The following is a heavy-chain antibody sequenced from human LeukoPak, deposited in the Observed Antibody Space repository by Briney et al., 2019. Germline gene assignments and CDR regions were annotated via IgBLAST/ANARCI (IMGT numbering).Heavy chain of an antibody. CDR1: GHTSISYG. D-gene: IGHD3-22*01. CDR2: ISAYNGNT. V-gene: IGHV1-18*01. Sequence: ASVKVSCKASGHTSISYGISWVRQAPGQGLEWMGWISAYNGNTNYAQKLQGRVTMTTDTSTSTAYMELRSLRSDDTAVYYCARGYDSSGYYSGGPFHIWGQGTMVTVSS. J-gene: IGHJ3*02. CDR3: ARGYDSSGYYSGGPFHI.